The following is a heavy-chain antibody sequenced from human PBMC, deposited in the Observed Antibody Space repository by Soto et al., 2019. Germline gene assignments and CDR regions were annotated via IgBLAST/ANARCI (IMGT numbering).Heavy chain of an antibody. CDR1: GGSISSSVYY. CDR3: ARKRTSSWSWGDAFDI. CDR2: IYYSGST. J-gene: IGHJ3*02. D-gene: IGHD6-13*01. V-gene: IGHV4-39*01. Sequence: SETLSLTCTVSGGSISSSVYYWGWIRQPPGKGLEWIGSIYYSGSTYYNPSLKSRVTISVDTSKNQFSLKLSSVAAADTAVLYWARKRTSSWSWGDAFDIWGQGTMVTVSS.